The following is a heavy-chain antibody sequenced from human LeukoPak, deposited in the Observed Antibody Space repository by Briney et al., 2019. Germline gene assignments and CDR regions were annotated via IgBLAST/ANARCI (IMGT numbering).Heavy chain of an antibody. J-gene: IGHJ4*02. V-gene: IGHV1-2*02. Sequence: ASVKVSCKASGYTFTGYYMHWVRQAPGQGLGWMGWINPNSGGTNYAQKFQGRVTMTRDTSISTAYMELSRLRSDDTAVYYCARDGWDIVVVPAARPYFDYWGQGTLVTVSS. CDR2: INPNSGGT. CDR1: GYTFTGYY. D-gene: IGHD2-2*01. CDR3: ARDGWDIVVVPAARPYFDY.